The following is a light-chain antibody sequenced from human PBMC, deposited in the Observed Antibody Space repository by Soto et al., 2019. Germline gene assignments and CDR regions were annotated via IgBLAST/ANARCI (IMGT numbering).Light chain of an antibody. Sequence: ETVLTQSPATLSSSPGERVTLSCRASQSVTTYLAWYQHKPGQAPSLLIYDASHRATGISARFSGSGSGTDFTLTISSLEPEDFAVYYCQRYGGFGQGTKVDIK. V-gene: IGKV3-11*01. CDR2: DAS. J-gene: IGKJ1*01. CDR3: QRYGG. CDR1: QSVTTY.